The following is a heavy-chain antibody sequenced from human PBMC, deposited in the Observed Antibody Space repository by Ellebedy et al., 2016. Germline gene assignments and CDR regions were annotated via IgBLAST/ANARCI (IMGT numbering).Heavy chain of an antibody. CDR1: GYTFTGYC. CDR3: ARDSRVTFGGLIVYFDF. J-gene: IGHJ4*02. V-gene: IGHV1-2*04. CDR2: INPNSGDT. Sequence: ASVKVSCKASGYTFTGYCMHWVRQAPGQGLEWMGWINPNSGDTNYAQKFQGWVTMTRDTSISTAYMELSSLGSEDTAVYYCARDSRVTFGGLIVYFDFWGQGTLVTVSS. D-gene: IGHD3-16*02.